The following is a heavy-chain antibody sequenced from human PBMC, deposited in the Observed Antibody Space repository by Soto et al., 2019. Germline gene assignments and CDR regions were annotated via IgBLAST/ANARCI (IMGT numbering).Heavy chain of an antibody. CDR1: GGSFSGYY. CDR2: INHSGST. Sequence: SETLSLTCAVYGGSFSGYYWSWIRQPPGKGLEWIGEINHSGSTNYNPSLKSRVTISVDTSKNQFSLKLSSVTAADTAVYYCARGGGSSTSCYRNYYYYYYGMDVWGQGTPVTVSS. J-gene: IGHJ6*02. V-gene: IGHV4-34*01. D-gene: IGHD2-2*01. CDR3: ARGGGSSTSCYRNYYYYYYGMDV.